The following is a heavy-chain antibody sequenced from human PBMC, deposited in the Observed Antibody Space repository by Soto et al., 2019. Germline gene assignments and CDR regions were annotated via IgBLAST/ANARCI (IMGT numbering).Heavy chain of an antibody. J-gene: IGHJ4*02. V-gene: IGHV3-21*06. Sequence: EVQLVESGGGLVEPGGSLRLSCAVSGFTFSTCNMNWVRQAPGKGLEWVSSIGSGGSPYYADSVKGRFTISRDNSKNALYPQMPSLRPEDTGVYYCARDVQRVVRREYDYWCQGALVSVSS. CDR2: IGSGGSP. CDR3: ARDVQRVVRREYDY. CDR1: GFTFSTCN. D-gene: IGHD2-15*01.